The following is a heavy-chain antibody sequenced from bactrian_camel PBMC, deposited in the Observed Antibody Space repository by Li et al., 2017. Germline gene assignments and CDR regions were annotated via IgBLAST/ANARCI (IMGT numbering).Heavy chain of an antibody. D-gene: IGHD1*01. CDR1: GYSVRHYC. CDR2: FGPSST. V-gene: IGHV3S55*01. J-gene: IGHJ4*01. CDR3: AARRSGECYFWASNWSRGTWYDY. Sequence: HVQLVESGGGSVQAGGSLRLSCAVSGYSVRHYCMGWFRQAPGKEREVVAAFGPSSTWYANSVTGRFTLSRDNDKNILYLQMNSLKPEDTSIYYCAARRSGECYFWASNWSRGTWYDYWGQGTQVTVS.